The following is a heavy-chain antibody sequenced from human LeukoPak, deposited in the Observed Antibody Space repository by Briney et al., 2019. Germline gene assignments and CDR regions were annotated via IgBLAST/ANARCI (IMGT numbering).Heavy chain of an antibody. D-gene: IGHD1-7*01. V-gene: IGHV3-53*01. Sequence: GGSLRLSCSASGLTVSDNFLSWVRQAPGKGLEWVSVIYSGGTTYYADSVKGRFTISRDNSKNTVCLHMNSLRAEDTAMYYCAYITGTTLYYYYGMDVWGQGTTVTVSS. CDR2: IYSGGTT. J-gene: IGHJ6*02. CDR1: GLTVSDNF. CDR3: AYITGTTLYYYYGMDV.